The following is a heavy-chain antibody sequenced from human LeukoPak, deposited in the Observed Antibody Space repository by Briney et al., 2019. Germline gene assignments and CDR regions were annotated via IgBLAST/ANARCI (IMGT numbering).Heavy chain of an antibody. V-gene: IGHV3-23*01. Sequence: GGSLRLSCAASGFTFSSYAMSWIRQAPGKGLEWVSAISGSGGSTYYADSVKGRFTISRDNSKNTLYLQMNSLRAEDTAVYYCAKAVSGFYFDGLGDYWGQGTLVTVSS. CDR1: GFTFSSYA. CDR2: ISGSGGST. CDR3: AKAVSGFYFDGLGDY. J-gene: IGHJ4*02. D-gene: IGHD3-9*01.